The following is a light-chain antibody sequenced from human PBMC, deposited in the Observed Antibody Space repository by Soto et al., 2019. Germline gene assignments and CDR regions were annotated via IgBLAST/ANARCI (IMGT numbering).Light chain of an antibody. CDR3: QKYNGSPQT. CDR2: AAS. Sequence: DIQMTQSPSSLSASVGDRVTMTCRASQGISNYLAWYQQKPGKVPKLLIDAASTLQSGVPSRFSGSGSGTDFTLTISSLQPEDVATYFCQKYNGSPQTFGQGTNVEIK. J-gene: IGKJ1*01. V-gene: IGKV1-27*01. CDR1: QGISNY.